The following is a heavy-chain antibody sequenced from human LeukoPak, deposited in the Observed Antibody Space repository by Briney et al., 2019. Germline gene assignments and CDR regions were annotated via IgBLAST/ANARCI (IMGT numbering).Heavy chain of an antibody. CDR1: GGSISSSNW. V-gene: IGHV4-4*02. Sequence: SGTLSLTCAVSGGSISSSNWWSWVRQPPGKGLEWIGEIYHSGSTNYNPSLKSRVTISVDKSKNQFSLKLSSVTAADTAVYYCARAPVWLLFSGFDYWGQGTLVTVSS. CDR3: ARAPVWLLFSGFDY. CDR2: IYHSGST. J-gene: IGHJ4*02. D-gene: IGHD3-3*01.